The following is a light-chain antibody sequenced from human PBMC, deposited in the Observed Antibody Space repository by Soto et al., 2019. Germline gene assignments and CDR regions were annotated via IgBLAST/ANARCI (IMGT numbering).Light chain of an antibody. CDR1: QSISSY. CDR2: AAS. J-gene: IGKJ2*01. V-gene: IGKV1-39*01. CDR3: QQSYSMPYT. Sequence: DIQMTQSPSSLSASVGDRVTITCRASQSISSYLNWYQQKPGTAPKLLIYAASSLQSGVPSRFRGGVSETDFTLTITSLQPEDFATYSCQQSYSMPYTFGQGTKLEIK.